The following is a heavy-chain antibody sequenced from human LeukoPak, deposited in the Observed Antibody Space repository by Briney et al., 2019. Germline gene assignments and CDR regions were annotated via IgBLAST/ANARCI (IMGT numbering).Heavy chain of an antibody. V-gene: IGHV3-23*01. CDR3: AKSGDGGYFDY. CDR2: INGRGEST. J-gene: IGHJ4*02. CDR1: GFSFSSYA. Sequence: PGGSLRLSCAASGFSFSSYAMSWVRQAPGKGLEWVSGINGRGESTVYADSVKGRLTISRDNSKNTLYLQMNSLRAEDTAVYYCAKSGDGGYFDYWGQGTLVTVSS. D-gene: IGHD2-15*01.